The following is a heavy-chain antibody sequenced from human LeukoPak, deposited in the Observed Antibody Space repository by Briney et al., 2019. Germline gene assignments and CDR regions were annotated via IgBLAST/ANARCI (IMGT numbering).Heavy chain of an antibody. CDR2: INPSSGST. J-gene: IGHJ3*02. Sequence: ASVKVSCKASGYTFTSYYRHWVRQAPGQGLEWMGIINPSSGSTSYAQKFQGRVTMTRDTSTSTVYMELSSLRSEDTAVYYCARRSGYCSGGSCYGHAFDIWGQGTMVTVSS. CDR3: ARRSGYCSGGSCYGHAFDI. CDR1: GYTFTSYY. V-gene: IGHV1-46*01. D-gene: IGHD2-15*01.